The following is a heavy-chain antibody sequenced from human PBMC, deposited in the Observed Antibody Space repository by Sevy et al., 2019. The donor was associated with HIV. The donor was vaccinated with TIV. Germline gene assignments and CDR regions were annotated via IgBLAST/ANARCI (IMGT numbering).Heavy chain of an antibody. Sequence: ASVKVSCKASGYTFTGYYMHWMRQAPGQGLEWMGWINPDSGDPTYAPKFQGRVTLTRDTSINTAYMDLRRLKSDDTAVYYCVRDDRDGYFEHWAREPWSPSPQ. CDR1: GYTFTGYY. J-gene: IGHJ4*02. CDR3: VRDDRDGYFEH. CDR2: INPDSGDP. V-gene: IGHV1-2*02.